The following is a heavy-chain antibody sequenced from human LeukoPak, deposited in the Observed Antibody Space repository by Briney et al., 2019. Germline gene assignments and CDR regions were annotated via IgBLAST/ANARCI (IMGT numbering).Heavy chain of an antibody. CDR1: GGSISSSSYY. D-gene: IGHD5-12*01. Sequence: SETLSLTCTVSGGSISSSSYYWGWLRQPPGKGLEWIGSIYYSGSTYYNPSLKSRVTISVDTSKNHFSLKLSSVTAADTAVYYCARKLRRYSGYDVVGYCGQGTLVTVSS. CDR2: IYYSGST. V-gene: IGHV4-39*02. J-gene: IGHJ4*02. CDR3: ARKLRRYSGYDVVGY.